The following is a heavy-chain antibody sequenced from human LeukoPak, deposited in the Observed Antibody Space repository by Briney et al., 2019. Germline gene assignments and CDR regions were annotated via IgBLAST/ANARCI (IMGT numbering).Heavy chain of an antibody. J-gene: IGHJ4*02. CDR3: ARATVSLWFGEPVFIDY. CDR1: GYTFTGYY. V-gene: IGHV1-2*02. Sequence: ASVKVSCKASGYTFTGYYMHWVRQAPGQGLEWMGWINPNSGGTNYAQKFQGRVTMTRDTSIGTAYMELSRLRSDDTAVYYCARATVSLWFGEPVFIDYWGQGTLVTVSS. CDR2: INPNSGGT. D-gene: IGHD3-10*01.